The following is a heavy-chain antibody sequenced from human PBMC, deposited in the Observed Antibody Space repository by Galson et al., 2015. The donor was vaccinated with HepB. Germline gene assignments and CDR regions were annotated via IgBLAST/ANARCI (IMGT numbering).Heavy chain of an antibody. D-gene: IGHD5-12*01. J-gene: IGHJ6*02. V-gene: IGHV3-7*03. CDR1: GFTFSSYW. CDR3: ARCYERVWRYGMDV. Sequence: SLRLSCAASGFTFSSYWMTWVRQSPGKGLEWVANIKQDGSDKYYVDSVKGRFTISRDNAKSSLYLQMNSLRAEDTAVYYCARCYERVWRYGMDVWGQGTTVTVSS. CDR2: IKQDGSDK.